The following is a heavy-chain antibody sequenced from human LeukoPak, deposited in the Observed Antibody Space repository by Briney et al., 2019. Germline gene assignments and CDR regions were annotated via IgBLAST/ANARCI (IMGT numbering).Heavy chain of an antibody. D-gene: IGHD2-15*01. CDR3: PGIKDLWFDP. CDR1: VGSISSHY. V-gene: IGHV4-59*11. CDR2: ISYSGGT. J-gene: IGHJ5*02. Sequence: SETLSLTCIVSVGSISSHYWSWIRQTPGKGLEWIGYISYSGGTNYNPSFKSRVTISVDTSKSQFSLKLTSVTAADTAVYYCPGIKDLWFDPWGQGTLVTVSS.